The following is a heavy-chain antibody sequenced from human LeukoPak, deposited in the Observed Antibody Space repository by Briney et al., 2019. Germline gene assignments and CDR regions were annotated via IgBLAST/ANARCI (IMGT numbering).Heavy chain of an antibody. J-gene: IGHJ4*02. CDR2: IYHSGST. Sequence: TLSLACTVSGGSISSGGYYWSWIRQPPGKGLEWIGYIYHSGSTYYNPSLKSRVTISVDRSKNQFSLKLSSVTAADTAVYYCARVDEQLVHYWGQGALVTVSS. CDR3: ARVDEQLVHY. CDR1: GGSISSGGYY. V-gene: IGHV4-30-2*01. D-gene: IGHD6-6*01.